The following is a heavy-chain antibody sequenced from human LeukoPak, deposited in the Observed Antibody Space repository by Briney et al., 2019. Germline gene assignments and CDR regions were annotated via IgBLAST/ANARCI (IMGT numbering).Heavy chain of an antibody. J-gene: IGHJ6*02. CDR3: ARGQVAATPDYGMDV. Sequence: ASVKVSCKASGYTFTSYDINWVRQATGQGLEWMGWMNPNSGNTGYAQKFQGRVTMTRNISISTAYMELSSLRSEDTAVYYCARGQVAATPDYGMDVWGQGTTVTVSS. CDR1: GYTFTSYD. V-gene: IGHV1-8*01. CDR2: MNPNSGNT. D-gene: IGHD2-15*01.